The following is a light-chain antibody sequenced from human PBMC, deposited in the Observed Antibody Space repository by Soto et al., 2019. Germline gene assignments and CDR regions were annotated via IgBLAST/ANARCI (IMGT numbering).Light chain of an antibody. V-gene: IGLV3-21*02. CDR3: QVWDSSSDHPGV. CDR1: XXGRKS. Sequence: SYELTQPXSVSVAPGQXVRIXXXXXXXGRKSVHWHQQKPGQAPVLVVYDDDDRPSGIPERISGSNSGNTATLTISRVEAGDEADYYCQVWDSSSDHPGVFGTGTXV. J-gene: IGLJ1*01. CDR2: DDD.